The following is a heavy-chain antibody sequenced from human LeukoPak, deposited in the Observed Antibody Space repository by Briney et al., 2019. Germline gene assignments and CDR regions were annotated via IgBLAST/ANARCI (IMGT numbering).Heavy chain of an antibody. V-gene: IGHV3-48*02. CDR1: GFTFSSYS. Sequence: GGSLRLSCAASGFTFSSYSMNWVRQAPGKGLEWVAYIRRSGNPIYYADSVKGRFTISRDNAKNSLYLQMNSLRDEDTAVYYCVRDPDALDYWGPGTPVTVSS. CDR2: IRRSGNPI. CDR3: VRDPDALDY. J-gene: IGHJ4*02.